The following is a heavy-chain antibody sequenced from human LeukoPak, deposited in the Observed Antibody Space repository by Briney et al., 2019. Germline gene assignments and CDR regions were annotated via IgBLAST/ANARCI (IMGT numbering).Heavy chain of an antibody. CDR1: GYTFTGYY. V-gene: IGHV1-2*02. D-gene: IGHD4-17*01. Sequence: GASVKVSCKASGYTFTGYYMHWVRQAPGQGLEWMGWINPNSGGTNYAQKFQGRVTMTRDTSISTAYMELSRLRSDDTAVYYCARGPYYGDFESFDYWGQGTLVTVSS. CDR2: INPNSGGT. CDR3: ARGPYYGDFESFDY. J-gene: IGHJ4*02.